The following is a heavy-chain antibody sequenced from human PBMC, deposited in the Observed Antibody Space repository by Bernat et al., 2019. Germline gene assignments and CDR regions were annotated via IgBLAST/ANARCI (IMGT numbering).Heavy chain of an antibody. Sequence: QVQLQESGPGLVKPSGTLSLTCAVSGGSISSSNWWSWVRQPPGKGLEWIGEIYHSGSTNYNPSLKSRVTISVDTSKIQFSLKLSSVTAADTAVYYCARADSSYYYAMDVWGQGTTVTVSS. CDR1: GGSISSSNW. D-gene: IGHD6-13*01. CDR3: ARADSSYYYAMDV. V-gene: IGHV4-4*02. CDR2: IYHSGST. J-gene: IGHJ6*02.